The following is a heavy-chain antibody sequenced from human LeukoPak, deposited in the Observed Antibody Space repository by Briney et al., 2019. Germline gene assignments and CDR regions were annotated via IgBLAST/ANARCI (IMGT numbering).Heavy chain of an antibody. D-gene: IGHD6-19*01. V-gene: IGHV3-9*03. J-gene: IGHJ4*02. CDR3: SIGKEIAVAGYYFDY. CDR1: GFTFDDYA. CDR2: ISWNSGSI. Sequence: GRSLRLSCAASGFTFDDYAMHWVRQAPGKGLEWVSGISWNSGSIGYADSVKGRFTISRDNAKNSLYLQMNSLRAEDMALYYCSIGKEIAVAGYYFDYWGQGTLVTVSS.